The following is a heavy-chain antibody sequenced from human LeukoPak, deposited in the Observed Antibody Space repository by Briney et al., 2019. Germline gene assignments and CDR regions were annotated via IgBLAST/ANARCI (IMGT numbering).Heavy chain of an antibody. D-gene: IGHD2-2*01. J-gene: IGHJ4*02. V-gene: IGHV3-72*01. Sequence: PGGSLRLSCAASGFTFSDHYMDWVRQAPGKGLEWVGRTRNKANSYTTEYAASVKGRITISRDDSKNSVSLQLNSLKTEDTAVYYCARLSRQSYAWVGDWGQGTLVTVSS. CDR1: GFTFSDHY. CDR3: ARLSRQSYAWVGD. CDR2: TRNKANSYTT.